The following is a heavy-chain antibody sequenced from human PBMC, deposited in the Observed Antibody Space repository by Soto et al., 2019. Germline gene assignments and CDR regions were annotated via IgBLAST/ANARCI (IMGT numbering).Heavy chain of an antibody. CDR2: IYYTGST. J-gene: IGHJ4*02. CDR1: GGSFSGYY. V-gene: IGHV4-59*01. Sequence: SETLSLTCTVSGGSFSGYYWSWIRQPPGKGLEWIGYIYYTGSTNYNPSLKSRVTISLDTSKNQFSLKLSSMTAADTAVYYCARGVFPDYWGQGTLVTVSS. D-gene: IGHD6-13*01. CDR3: ARGVFPDY.